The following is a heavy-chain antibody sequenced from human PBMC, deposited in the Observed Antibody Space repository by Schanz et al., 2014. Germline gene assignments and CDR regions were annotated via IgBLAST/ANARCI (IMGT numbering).Heavy chain of an antibody. D-gene: IGHD3-22*01. V-gene: IGHV1-18*01. CDR1: GYTFTDYG. Sequence: QVQLVQSGAEVKKPGASVKVSCKASGYTFTDYGVIWVRQAPGQGLEWMGWISTSNGNTNYAQKLQGRVTRTTDTSTSTAYMELRSLRSDDTAVYYCARDYYDSSGYYYCDYWGQGTLVIVSS. CDR2: ISTSNGNT. CDR3: ARDYYDSSGYYYCDY. J-gene: IGHJ4*02.